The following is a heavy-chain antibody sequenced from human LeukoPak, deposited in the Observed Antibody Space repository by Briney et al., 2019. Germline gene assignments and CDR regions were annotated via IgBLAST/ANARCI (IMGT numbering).Heavy chain of an antibody. D-gene: IGHD6-13*01. CDR1: GYTFTSYC. CDR2: ISAYNGNT. Sequence: GASVKVSCKASGYTFTSYCISWVRQAPGQGLEWMGWISAYNGNTNYAQKLQGRVTMTTDTSTSTAYMELRSLRSDDTAVYYCARGQGSGYVGNYYYYGMDVWGKRTTVTVSS. J-gene: IGHJ6*04. V-gene: IGHV1-18*04. CDR3: ARGQGSGYVGNYYYYGMDV.